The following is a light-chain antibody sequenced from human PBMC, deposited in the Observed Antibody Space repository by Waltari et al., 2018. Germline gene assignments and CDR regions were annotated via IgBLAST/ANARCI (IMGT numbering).Light chain of an antibody. Sequence: SALTQPASLSGSPGQSITISCTGVGRDIGTHEYASWYQQHPGKAPKLIIYDVSHRPSGVSNRFSGSKSGSSASLTISGLQAEDEADYYCCSYTSSTSVTFGGGSKVTVL. CDR2: DVS. J-gene: IGLJ2*01. CDR1: GRDIGTHEY. CDR3: CSYTSSTSVT. V-gene: IGLV2-14*03.